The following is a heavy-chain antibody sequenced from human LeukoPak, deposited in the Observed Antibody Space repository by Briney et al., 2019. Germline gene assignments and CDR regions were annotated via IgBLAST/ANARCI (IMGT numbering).Heavy chain of an antibody. Sequence: ASVKASCKASGYTFTGYYMHWVRQAPGQGLEWMGWINPNSGGTNYAQKFQGRVTMTRDTSISTAYMELSRLRSDDTAVYYCARGGIAARLYYYYMDVWGKGTTVTVSS. CDR3: ARGGIAARLYYYYMDV. J-gene: IGHJ6*03. D-gene: IGHD6-6*01. V-gene: IGHV1-2*02. CDR2: INPNSGGT. CDR1: GYTFTGYY.